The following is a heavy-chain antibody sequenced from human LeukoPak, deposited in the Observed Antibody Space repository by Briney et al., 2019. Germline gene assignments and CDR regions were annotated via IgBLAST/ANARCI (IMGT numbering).Heavy chain of an antibody. Sequence: EGSLRLSCAASGFTFSSYAMSWVRQAPGKGLEWVSAISGSGGSTYYADSVKGRFTISRDNSKNTLYLQMNSLRAEDTAVYYCAKAGRSGSYYYYMDVWGKGTTVTVSS. CDR1: GFTFSSYA. CDR3: AKAGRSGSYYYYMDV. CDR2: ISGSGGST. V-gene: IGHV3-23*01. J-gene: IGHJ6*03. D-gene: IGHD6-19*01.